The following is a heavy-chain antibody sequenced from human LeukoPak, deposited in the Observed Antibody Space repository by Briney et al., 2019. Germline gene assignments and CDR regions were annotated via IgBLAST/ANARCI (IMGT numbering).Heavy chain of an antibody. D-gene: IGHD3-22*01. CDR2: IYSGGST. CDR3: ARDLYYDSSGYYN. V-gene: IGHV3-66*01. J-gene: IGHJ4*02. Sequence: PGGSLRLSCAASGFTVSSNYMSWVRQAPGKGLEWVSVIYSGGSTYYADSVKGRFTISRDNSKNTLYLQMNSLRAEDTAVYYCARDLYYDSSGYYNWGQGTLVTVSS. CDR1: GFTVSSNY.